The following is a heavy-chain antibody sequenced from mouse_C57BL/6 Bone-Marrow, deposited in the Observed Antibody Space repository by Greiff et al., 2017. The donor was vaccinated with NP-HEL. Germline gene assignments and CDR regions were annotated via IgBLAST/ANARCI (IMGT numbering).Heavy chain of an antibody. V-gene: IGHV5-4*03. Sequence: EVKLVESGGGLVKPGGSLKLSCAASGFTFSSYAMSWVRQTPEKRLEWVATISDGGSYTYYPDNVKGRFTISRDNAKNNLYLQMSHLKSEDTAMYYCVYYYGSSRYFDVWGTGTTVTVSS. CDR1: GFTFSSYA. D-gene: IGHD1-1*01. CDR3: VYYYGSSRYFDV. CDR2: ISDGGSYT. J-gene: IGHJ1*03.